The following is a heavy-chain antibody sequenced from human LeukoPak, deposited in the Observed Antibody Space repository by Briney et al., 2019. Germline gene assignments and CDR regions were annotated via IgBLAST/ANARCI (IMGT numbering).Heavy chain of an antibody. D-gene: IGHD1-26*01. Sequence: GGSLRLSCAASGFTFDDYAMHWVRQAPGKGLEWVSGISWNSGSIGYADSVKGRFTISRDNAKNSLYLQINSLRAEDTAVYYCARGAAVNIGGYYFDYWGQGTLVTVSS. CDR3: ARGAAVNIGGYYFDY. CDR2: ISWNSGSI. CDR1: GFTFDDYA. V-gene: IGHV3-9*01. J-gene: IGHJ4*02.